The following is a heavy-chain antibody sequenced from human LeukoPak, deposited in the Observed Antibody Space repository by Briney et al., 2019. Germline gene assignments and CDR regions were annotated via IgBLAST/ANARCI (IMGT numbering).Heavy chain of an antibody. CDR2: ISGSGGST. Sequence: PGGSLRLSCAASGFTFSSYAMSWVRQAPGKGLEWVSAISGSGGSTYYADSVKGRFTISRDNSKNTLYLQMNSPRAEDTAVYYCAKDQEAITMVRGELDYWGQGTLVTVSS. D-gene: IGHD3-10*01. J-gene: IGHJ4*02. V-gene: IGHV3-23*01. CDR1: GFTFSSYA. CDR3: AKDQEAITMVRGELDY.